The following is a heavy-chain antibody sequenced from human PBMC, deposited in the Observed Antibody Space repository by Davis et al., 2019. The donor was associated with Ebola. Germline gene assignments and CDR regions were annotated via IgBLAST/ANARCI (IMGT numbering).Heavy chain of an antibody. V-gene: IGHV4-39*01. CDR3: ARLGGPATNFDH. D-gene: IGHD3-16*01. J-gene: IGHJ4*02. CDR2: IYYNVFT. Sequence: SETLSLTCAVSGGSFNTGSYYWGWLRQPPGKGLEWIGSIYYNVFTYYNPSLKSRVTISVDTSKNQFSVNLRSVTATDTATYYCARLGGPATNFDHWGQGTLVTVSS. CDR1: GGSFNTGSYY.